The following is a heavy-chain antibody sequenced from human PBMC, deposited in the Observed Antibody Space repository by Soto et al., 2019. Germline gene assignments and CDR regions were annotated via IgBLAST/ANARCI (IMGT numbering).Heavy chain of an antibody. J-gene: IGHJ4*02. V-gene: IGHV1-46*03. CDR3: ARGRGYSGYDLIDYFDY. CDR1: GYTFTSYY. D-gene: IGHD5-12*01. Sequence: ASGKVSCKASGYTFTSYYMHWVRQAPGQGLEWMGIINPSGGSTSYAQKFQGRVTMTRDTSTSTVYMELSSLRSEDTAVYYCARGRGYSGYDLIDYFDYWGQGTLVTVSS. CDR2: INPSGGST.